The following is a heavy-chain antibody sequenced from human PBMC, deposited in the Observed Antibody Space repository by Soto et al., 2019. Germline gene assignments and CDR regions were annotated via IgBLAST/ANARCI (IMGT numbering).Heavy chain of an antibody. D-gene: IGHD3-10*01. J-gene: IGHJ5*02. Sequence: XESLKTSCEGSEYSFTSYLLSWVRQMPGKGLDGMGSIDPSDSYTNYSPYFQGHVTISADKSISTAYLQWSSLKASDTAMYYCARIARIGVYNWFEPWGQGTLVTAPQ. CDR1: EYSFTSYL. V-gene: IGHV5-10-1*01. CDR3: ARIARIGVYNWFEP. CDR2: IDPSDSYT.